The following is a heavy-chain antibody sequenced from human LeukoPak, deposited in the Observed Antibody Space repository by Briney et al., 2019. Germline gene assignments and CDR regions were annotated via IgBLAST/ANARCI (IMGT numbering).Heavy chain of an antibody. D-gene: IGHD2-15*01. J-gene: IGHJ5*02. CDR1: GYTFTSYG. CDR2: ISAYNGNT. CDR3: ARDKGDRYCSGGSCYGWFDP. V-gene: IGHV1-18*01. Sequence: WASVKVSCKASGYTFTSYGISWVRQAPGQGLEWMGWISAYNGNTNYAQKLQGRVTMTTDTSTSTAYMELRSLRSDDTAVYYCARDKGDRYCSGGSCYGWFDPWGQGTLVTVSS.